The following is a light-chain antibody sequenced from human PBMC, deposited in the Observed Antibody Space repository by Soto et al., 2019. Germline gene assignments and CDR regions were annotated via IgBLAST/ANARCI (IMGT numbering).Light chain of an antibody. CDR1: QSVSSY. CDR2: DAS. Sequence: EIVLTQSPATLSLSPGERATLSCRASQSVSSYLAWYQQKPGQAPRLLISDASNRATGIPARFSGSGSGTDFTLTISSLEPDDFAVYYCQQRRDWPSTFGGGTKVQIK. CDR3: QQRRDWPST. J-gene: IGKJ4*01. V-gene: IGKV3-11*01.